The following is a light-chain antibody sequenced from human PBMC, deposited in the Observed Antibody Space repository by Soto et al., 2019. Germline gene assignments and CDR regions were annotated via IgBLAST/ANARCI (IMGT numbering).Light chain of an antibody. V-gene: IGLV2-14*01. CDR1: SSDVGGYKY. CDR2: DVS. J-gene: IGLJ2*01. Sequence: QSALTQPASVSGSPGQSITISCTGTSSDVGGYKYVSWYQQYPGKAPKLMIYDVSNRPSGVSNRFSGSKSGNTASLTISGLPAEYETDYYGSSYTSRSPLVFGGGTKLTVL. CDR3: SSYTSRSPLV.